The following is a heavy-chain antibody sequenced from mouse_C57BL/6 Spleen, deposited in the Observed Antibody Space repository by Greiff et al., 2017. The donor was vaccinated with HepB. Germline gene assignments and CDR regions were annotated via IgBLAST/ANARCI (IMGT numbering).Heavy chain of an antibody. J-gene: IGHJ2*01. Sequence: VQLQQSGPELVKPGASVKISCKASGFDFSSSWMHWVKQRPGQGLEWIGRIDPGDGDTNYNGKFKGKATLTADTSSSTAYMQLSSLTSEDSAVCCCARSRSRDYWGQGTTLTVAS. D-gene: IGHD3-3*01. CDR2: IDPGDGDT. CDR3: ARSRSRDY. CDR1: GFDFSSSW. V-gene: IGHV1-82*01.